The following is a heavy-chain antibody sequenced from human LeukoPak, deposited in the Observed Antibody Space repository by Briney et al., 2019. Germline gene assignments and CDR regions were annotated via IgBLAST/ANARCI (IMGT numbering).Heavy chain of an antibody. CDR3: ARGRSSSWYNRYQNWFDP. CDR1: GYTFTSYG. CDR2: MNPNSGNT. V-gene: IGHV1-8*01. Sequence: ASVKVSCKASGYTFTSYGINWVRQATGQGLEWMGWMNPNSGNTGYAQKFQGRVTMTRNPSISTAYMELSSLRSEDTAVYYCARGRSSSWYNRYQNWFDPWGQGTLVTVSS. J-gene: IGHJ5*02. D-gene: IGHD6-13*01.